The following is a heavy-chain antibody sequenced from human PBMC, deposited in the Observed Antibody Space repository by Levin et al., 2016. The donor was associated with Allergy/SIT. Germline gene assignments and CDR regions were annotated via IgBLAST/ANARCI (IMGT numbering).Heavy chain of an antibody. CDR2: IYYSGST. CDR3: ARDSVGGAVVPAAIELTGFDP. J-gene: IGHJ5*02. CDR1: GGSISSYY. Sequence: SETLSLTCTVSGGSISSYYWSWIRQPPGKGLEWIGYIYYSGSTNYNPSLKSRVTISVDTSKNQLSLKLSSVTAADTAVYYCARDSVGGAVVPAAIELTGFDPWGQGTLVTVSS. D-gene: IGHD2-2*01. V-gene: IGHV4-59*01.